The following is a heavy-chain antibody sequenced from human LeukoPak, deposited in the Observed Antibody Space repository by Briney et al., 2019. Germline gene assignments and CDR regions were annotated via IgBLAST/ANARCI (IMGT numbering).Heavy chain of an antibody. CDR1: GFTFSSYG. Sequence: SGGSLRLSCAASGFTFSSYGMHWVRQAPGKGLEWVAFIRYDGNNKYYADSVKGRFTISRDNSKNTLYLQMNSLRAEDTAVYYCAEEAILRFTPDFDIWGQGTMVTVSS. CDR3: AEEAILRFTPDFDI. CDR2: IRYDGNNK. J-gene: IGHJ3*02. V-gene: IGHV3-30*02. D-gene: IGHD3-3*01.